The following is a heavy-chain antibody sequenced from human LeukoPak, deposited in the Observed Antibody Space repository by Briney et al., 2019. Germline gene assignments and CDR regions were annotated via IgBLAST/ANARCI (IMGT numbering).Heavy chain of an antibody. Sequence: SETLSLTCAVYGGSFSGYYWSWIRQPPGKGLEWIGEINHSGSTNYNPSLQSRVTISVDTSKNQFSLKLSSVTAADTAVYYCARGRGYSYGADYWGQGTLVTVSS. J-gene: IGHJ4*02. CDR2: INHSGST. CDR1: GGSFSGYY. V-gene: IGHV4-34*01. D-gene: IGHD5-18*01. CDR3: ARGRGYSYGADY.